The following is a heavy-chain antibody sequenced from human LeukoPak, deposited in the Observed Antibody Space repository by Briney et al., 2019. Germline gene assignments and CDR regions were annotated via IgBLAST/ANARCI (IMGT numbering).Heavy chain of an antibody. V-gene: IGHV4-59*01. D-gene: IGHD5-18*01. CDR1: GDPISSYY. Sequence: KSSETLSLTCTVSGDPISSYYWSWIRQPPGKGLEWIGYIFYSGSTKYNPSLKSRVTISVDTSRNQFSLKLSSVTAADTAVYFCARDLGGYSYGATFDYWGQGTLVTVSS. CDR2: IFYSGST. CDR3: ARDLGGYSYGATFDY. J-gene: IGHJ4*02.